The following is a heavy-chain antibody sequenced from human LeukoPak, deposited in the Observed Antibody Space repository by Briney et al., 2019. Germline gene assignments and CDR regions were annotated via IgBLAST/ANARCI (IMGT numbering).Heavy chain of an antibody. D-gene: IGHD2-15*01. CDR3: AAVGGYCSGGSCDDY. V-gene: IGHV1-58*01. CDR2: IVVGSGNT. J-gene: IGHJ4*02. CDR1: GFTFTSSA. Sequence: GASVKVSCKASGFTFTSSAVQWVRQARGQRLEWIGWIVVGSGNTTYAQKFQERVTITRDMSTSTAYMELSSLRSEDTAVYYCAAVGGYCSGGSCDDYWGQGTLVTVSS.